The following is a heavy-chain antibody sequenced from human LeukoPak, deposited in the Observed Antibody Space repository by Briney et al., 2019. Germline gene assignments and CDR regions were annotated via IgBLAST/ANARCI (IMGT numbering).Heavy chain of an antibody. CDR1: GFIFSRYA. D-gene: IGHD2-15*01. J-gene: IGHJ3*02. Sequence: GGSLRLSCAASGFIFSRYAMNWVRQAPGQGLEWVSVIYSGGSTYYADSVKGRFTISRDNSKNTLYLQMNSLRVEDTAVYYCAREIYCSASSCTGGVFDIWGQGTMVTVSS. CDR3: AREIYCSASSCTGGVFDI. CDR2: IYSGGST. V-gene: IGHV3-53*01.